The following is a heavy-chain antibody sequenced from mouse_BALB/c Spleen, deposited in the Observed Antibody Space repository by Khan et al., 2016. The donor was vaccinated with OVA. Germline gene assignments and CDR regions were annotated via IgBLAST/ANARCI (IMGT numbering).Heavy chain of an antibody. D-gene: IGHD3-3*01. J-gene: IGHJ2*01. V-gene: IGHV3-2*02. CDR1: GYSITSGYG. Sequence: EVQLVESGPGLVKPSQSLSLTCTVTGYSITSGYGWNWIRQFPGNKLEWMGYISYSGSTNYNPSLKSRLSITRDTSKNQFVLQLNSVTTEDTATYYCAGTARIKYWGQGTTLTVSS. CDR2: ISYSGST. CDR3: AGTARIKY.